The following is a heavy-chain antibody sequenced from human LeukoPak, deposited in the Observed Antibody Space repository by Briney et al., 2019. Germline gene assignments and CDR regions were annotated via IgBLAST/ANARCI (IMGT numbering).Heavy chain of an antibody. Sequence: SETLSLTCAVYGGSFSGYYWSWIRQPPGKGLGWIGEINHSGSTNYNPSLKSRVTISVDTSKNQFSLKLSSVTAADTAVYYCARNSSPYYYYYYMDVWGKGPRSPSP. J-gene: IGHJ6*03. CDR2: INHSGST. D-gene: IGHD4-23*01. CDR3: ARNSSPYYYYYYMDV. CDR1: GGSFSGYY. V-gene: IGHV4-34*01.